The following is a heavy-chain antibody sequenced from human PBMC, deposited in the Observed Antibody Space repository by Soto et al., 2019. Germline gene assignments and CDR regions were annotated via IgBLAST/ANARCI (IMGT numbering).Heavy chain of an antibody. J-gene: IGHJ5*02. CDR1: GGTFSSYT. CDR2: IIPILGIA. CDR3: ASAQGYCSSTSCYVPFDP. D-gene: IGHD2-2*01. Sequence: QVQLVQSGAEVKKPGSSVKVSCKASGGTFSSYTISWVRQAPGQGLEWMGRIIPILGIANYAQKFQGRVTITADQSTCTAYLALSSLRSEDTAVYYCASAQGYCSSTSCYVPFDPWGQGTLVTVSS. V-gene: IGHV1-69*02.